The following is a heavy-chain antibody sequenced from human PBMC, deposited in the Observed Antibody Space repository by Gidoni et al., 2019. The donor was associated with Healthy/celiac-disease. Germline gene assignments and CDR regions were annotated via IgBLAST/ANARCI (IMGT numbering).Heavy chain of an antibody. CDR3: ASGEAYYYDSSGYFGAFDI. J-gene: IGHJ3*02. V-gene: IGHV3-23*01. CDR1: GFTFSSYA. CDR2: ISGSGGST. D-gene: IGHD3-22*01. Sequence: EVQLLESGGGLVQPGGSLTLSCAACGFTFSSYAMSWVRQAPGKGLGLVSAISGSGGSTYYADSVKGRFTISRDKSKNTLYLQMNSLRAEDTAVYYCASGEAYYYDSSGYFGAFDIWGQGTMVTVSS.